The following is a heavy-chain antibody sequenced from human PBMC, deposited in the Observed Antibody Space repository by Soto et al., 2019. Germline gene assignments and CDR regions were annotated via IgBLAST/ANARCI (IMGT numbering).Heavy chain of an antibody. J-gene: IGHJ5*02. Sequence: SETLSLTCTVSGGSIFSGGYYWSWIRQHPGKGLEWIGYIYYSGSTYYNPSLKSRVTISVDMSKNQFSLNLTSVTAADTAVYYCAREITTAANWFDPWGQGILVTVPS. CDR3: AREITTAANWFDP. D-gene: IGHD4-17*01. CDR2: IYYSGST. V-gene: IGHV4-31*03. CDR1: GGSIFSGGYY.